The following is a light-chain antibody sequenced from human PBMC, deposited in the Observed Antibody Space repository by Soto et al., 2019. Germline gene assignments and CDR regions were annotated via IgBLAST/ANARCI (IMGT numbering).Light chain of an antibody. CDR2: GAS. V-gene: IGKV3-15*01. CDR1: QSVSSN. J-gene: IGKJ5*01. CDR3: QQHNNWPPIT. Sequence: EIVMTQSPATLSLSPGDRATLSCRASQSVSSNLAWYHQKPGQAPRLLIYGASTRATGIPATFSGSGSGTEFTLTISSLQSEDFAVYYCQQHNNWPPITFGQGTRLEI.